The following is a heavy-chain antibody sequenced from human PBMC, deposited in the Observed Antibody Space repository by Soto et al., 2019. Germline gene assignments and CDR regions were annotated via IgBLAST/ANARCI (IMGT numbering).Heavy chain of an antibody. Sequence: GGSLRLSCAASGFTVSSNYMIWVRQAPGKGLEWVSVIYSGGSTYYADSVKGRFTISRDNAKNSLYLQMNSLRDEDTAVYYCARLYYDFWSGYYTGQEWYFDLWCRGTLV. J-gene: IGHJ2*01. CDR2: IYSGGST. D-gene: IGHD3-3*01. CDR1: GFTVSSNY. CDR3: ARLYYDFWSGYYTGQEWYFDL. V-gene: IGHV3-66*04.